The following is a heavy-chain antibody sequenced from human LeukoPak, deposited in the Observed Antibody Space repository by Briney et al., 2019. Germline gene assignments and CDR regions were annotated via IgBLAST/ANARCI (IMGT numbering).Heavy chain of an antibody. CDR3: AREPPSAGGNSRWFDP. CDR2: IYYSGST. J-gene: IGHJ5*02. Sequence: SETLSLTCTVSGGCISSSSYYWGWIRQPPGKGLEWIGSIYYSGSTYYNPSLKSRVTISVDTSKNQFSLKLSSVTAADTAVYYCAREPPSAGGNSRWFDPWGQGTLVTVSS. CDR1: GGCISSSSYY. V-gene: IGHV4-39*07. D-gene: IGHD4-23*01.